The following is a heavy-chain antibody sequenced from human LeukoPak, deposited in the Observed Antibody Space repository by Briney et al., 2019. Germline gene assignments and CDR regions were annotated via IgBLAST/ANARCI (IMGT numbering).Heavy chain of an antibody. CDR1: GYTFTSYD. Sequence: ASVKVSCKASGYTFTSYDINWVRQATGQGLEWMGWMNPNSGSTGYAQKFQGRVTMTRNTSISTAYMELSSLRSEDTAVYYCARVGSGYDEAPFDYWGQGTLVTVSS. V-gene: IGHV1-8*01. J-gene: IGHJ4*02. D-gene: IGHD5-12*01. CDR3: ARVGSGYDEAPFDY. CDR2: MNPNSGST.